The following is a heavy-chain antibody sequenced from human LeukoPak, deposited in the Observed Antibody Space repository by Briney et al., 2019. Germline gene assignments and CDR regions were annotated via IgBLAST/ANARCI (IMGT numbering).Heavy chain of an antibody. CDR2: IFYSGST. J-gene: IGHJ4*02. CDR1: GGSVSTGSYY. D-gene: IGHD1-26*01. CDR3: ARGLSGSYYGYFDY. V-gene: IGHV4-61*01. Sequence: SETLSLTCTVSGGSVSTGSYYWPWIRQLPGKGLEWIGYIFYSGSTNYNPSLKSRVTISVDTSKKHFSLKLSSVTAADTAVYYCARGLSGSYYGYFDYWGQGTLVTVSS.